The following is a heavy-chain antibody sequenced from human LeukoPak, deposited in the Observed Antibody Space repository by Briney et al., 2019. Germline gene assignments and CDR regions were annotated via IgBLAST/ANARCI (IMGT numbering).Heavy chain of an antibody. V-gene: IGHV4-59*01. J-gene: IGHJ4*02. D-gene: IGHD3-3*01. CDR2: VFYNGNT. CDR1: GEPISSYY. Sequence: SETLSLTCLVSGEPISSYYWSWIRQAPGRGPEYIGNVFYNGNTNYNPSLKSRVAISVDASKNQFSLKVDSVTTADTAVYYCARGDYDFWSGNWRFDTWGQGTLVTVSS. CDR3: ARGDYDFWSGNWRFDT.